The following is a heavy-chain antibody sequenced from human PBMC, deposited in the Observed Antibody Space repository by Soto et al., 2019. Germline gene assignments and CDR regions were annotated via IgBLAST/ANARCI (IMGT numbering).Heavy chain of an antibody. CDR2: IKRDGSSI. CDR1: GFTFSNYW. V-gene: IGHV3-74*01. D-gene: IGHD2-21*02. Sequence: EVQLVESGGGLVQPGGSLRLSCAASGFTFSNYWMDWVRQAPGKVLVWVSRIKRDGSSISYADSVKGRVTISRDNAKNTLYLQMNSLRADDTAVYYCARDGGRGGDLDYWGQCTLVTVSS. CDR3: ARDGGRGGDLDY. J-gene: IGHJ4*02.